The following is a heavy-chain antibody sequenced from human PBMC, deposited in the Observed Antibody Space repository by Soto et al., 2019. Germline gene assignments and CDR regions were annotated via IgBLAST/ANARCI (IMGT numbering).Heavy chain of an antibody. CDR2: ISHSGNT. CDR3: AGLRGYAGSPIDY. CDR1: GGSIISGY. J-gene: IGHJ4*02. V-gene: IGHV4-59*01. Sequence: TLSLTCTVSGGSIISGYWSWILQPPVKVLEWICYISHSGNTNYNPSVKSRVTLSVDTPKNQFSLRLSSVTTADTAVYYCAGLRGYAGSPIDYWGQGTLVTVSS. D-gene: IGHD2-15*01.